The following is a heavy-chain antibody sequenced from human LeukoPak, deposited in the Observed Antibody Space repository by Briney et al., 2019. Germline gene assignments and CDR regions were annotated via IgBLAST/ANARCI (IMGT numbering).Heavy chain of an antibody. J-gene: IGHJ6*02. CDR2: IRSKAYGGTT. V-gene: IGHV3-49*03. D-gene: IGHD3-10*01. CDR3: TLWFGELVPYYGMDV. CDR1: GFTFGDYA. Sequence: GGSLRLSCTAPGFTFGDYAMSWFRQAPGRGLEWVGFIRSKAYGGTTEYAASVKGRFTISRDDSKSIAYLQMNSLKTEDTAVYYCTLWFGELVPYYGMDVWGQGTTVTVSS.